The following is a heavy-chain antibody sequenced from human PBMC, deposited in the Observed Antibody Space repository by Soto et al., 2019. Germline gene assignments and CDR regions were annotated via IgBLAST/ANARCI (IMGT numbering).Heavy chain of an antibody. CDR1: GGTFSSYT. CDR2: IIPILGIA. CDR3: AVYWASYYMDV. Sequence: ASVKVSCKASGGTFSSYTISWVRQAPGQGLEWMGRIIPILGIANYAQKFQGRVTITADKSTSTAYMELSSLRSEDTGGYYCAVYWASYYMDVWGKGATGTVSS. J-gene: IGHJ6*03. V-gene: IGHV1-69*02. D-gene: IGHD2-15*01.